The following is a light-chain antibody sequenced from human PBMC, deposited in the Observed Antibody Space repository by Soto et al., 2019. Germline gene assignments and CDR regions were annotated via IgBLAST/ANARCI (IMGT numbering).Light chain of an antibody. CDR3: ATWDSSLSAGV. CDR1: SSNIGNNY. CDR2: DNN. V-gene: IGLV1-51*01. Sequence: QSVLTQPPSVSAAPGQKVTISCSGSSSNIGNNYVSWYQHLPGTAPKLLIYDNNKRPSGIPDRFSGYKSGTSATLGITGLQTGDEAEYYCATWDSSLSAGVFGGGTKVTVL. J-gene: IGLJ2*01.